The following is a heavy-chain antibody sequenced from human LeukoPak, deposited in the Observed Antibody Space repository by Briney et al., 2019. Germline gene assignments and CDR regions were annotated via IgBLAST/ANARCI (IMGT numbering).Heavy chain of an antibody. Sequence: SQTLSLTCTVSGGSISSGGYYWSWIHQHPGKGLEWIGYIYYSGSTYYNPSLKSRVNISEDTSKNQFSLKLSSVTAADTAVYYCARGVGALTYYYYYYGMDVWGQGTTVTVSS. CDR1: GGSISSGGYY. D-gene: IGHD3-9*01. CDR2: IYYSGST. V-gene: IGHV4-31*03. J-gene: IGHJ6*02. CDR3: ARGVGALTYYYYYYGMDV.